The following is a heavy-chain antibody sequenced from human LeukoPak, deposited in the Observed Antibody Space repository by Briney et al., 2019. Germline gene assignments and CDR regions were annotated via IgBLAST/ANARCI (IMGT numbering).Heavy chain of an antibody. D-gene: IGHD2-2*01. CDR1: GFTFSSYS. V-gene: IGHV3-21*01. CDR2: ISSSSSYI. Sequence: PGGSLRLSCAASGFTFSSYSMTWVRQAPGKGLEWVSSISSSSSYIYYADSVKGRFTISRDNAKNSLYLQMNSLRAEDTAVYYCAREGYCSSTSCTLLDYWGQGTLVTVSS. J-gene: IGHJ4*02. CDR3: AREGYCSSTSCTLLDY.